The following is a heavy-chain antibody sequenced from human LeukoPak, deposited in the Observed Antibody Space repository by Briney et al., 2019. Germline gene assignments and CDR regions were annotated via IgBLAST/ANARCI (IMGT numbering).Heavy chain of an antibody. CDR1: EFTFSSYG. CDR2: ISYDESNK. CDR3: AKGLPADY. J-gene: IGHJ4*02. D-gene: IGHD2-2*01. V-gene: IGHV3-30*18. Sequence: PGGSQRLSCASSEFTFSSYGMHWVRQAPGKGLEWVAVISYDESNKHYADSVKGRFTISRDNSKNTLYLQMNSLRAEDTAVYYCAKGLPADYWGQGTVVSASS.